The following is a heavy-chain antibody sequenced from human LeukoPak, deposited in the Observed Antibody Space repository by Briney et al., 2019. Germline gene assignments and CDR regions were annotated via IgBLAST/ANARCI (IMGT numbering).Heavy chain of an antibody. Sequence: GGSLRLSCAASGFTFSSYAMSWVRQAPGKGREWVSAIRHSGGTTYYADSVKGRFTITRDNSKNTLYLQMNSLRAEDTAVYYCAKANVKYCSGGSSFDASAIWGQGTMVPVSS. D-gene: IGHD2-15*01. V-gene: IGHV3-23*01. CDR2: IRHSGGTT. CDR3: AKANVKYCSGGSSFDASAI. J-gene: IGHJ3*02. CDR1: GFTFSSYA.